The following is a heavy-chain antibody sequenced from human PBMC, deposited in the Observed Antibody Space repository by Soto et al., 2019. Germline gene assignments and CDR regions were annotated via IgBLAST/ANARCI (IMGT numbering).Heavy chain of an antibody. CDR3: ARQRPTDGRWEFANYYGMDV. Sequence: SETLSLTCAVYGGSFSAYYWSWVRQPPGKGLEWIGEIIHSENTKYNPSLKSRVTISVDTSKNQFSLKLSSVTAADTAVYYCARQRPTDGRWEFANYYGMDVWGQGTPVTVSS. V-gene: IGHV4-34*12. J-gene: IGHJ6*02. CDR2: IIHSENT. CDR1: GGSFSAYY. D-gene: IGHD1-26*01.